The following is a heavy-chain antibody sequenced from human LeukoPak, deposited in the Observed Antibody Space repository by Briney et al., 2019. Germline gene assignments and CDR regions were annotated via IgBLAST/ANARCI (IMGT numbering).Heavy chain of an antibody. CDR2: IKQDGSEK. V-gene: IGHV3-7*03. CDR3: AREGRYSSTWYRGWYFDY. CDR1: RFTFSSYW. J-gene: IGHJ4*02. Sequence: GGSLRLSCAASRFTFSSYWMSWVRQAPGKGLEWVANIKQDGSEKYYVDSVKGRFTISRDNSKKTLYLQVNSLRAEDTAMYFCAREGRYSSTWYRGWYFDYWGQGTLVTVSS. D-gene: IGHD6-13*01.